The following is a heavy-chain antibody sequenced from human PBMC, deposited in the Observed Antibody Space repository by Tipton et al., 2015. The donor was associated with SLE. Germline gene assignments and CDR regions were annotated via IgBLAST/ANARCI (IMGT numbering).Heavy chain of an antibody. CDR1: GWTISGYY. D-gene: IGHD3-3*01. CDR2: INHSGST. CDR3: ARALLTSYDLWSGNRGFFVC. J-gene: IGHJ4*03. Sequence: TLSLTCAVYGWTISGYYWSWIRQPPGKGLEWIGEINHSGSTNCNSSLKSRVTISLDTSKNQFSLKLSSVTAADTAVYYCARALLTSYDLWSGNRGFFVCGGHRSLVSVSS. V-gene: IGHV4-34*01.